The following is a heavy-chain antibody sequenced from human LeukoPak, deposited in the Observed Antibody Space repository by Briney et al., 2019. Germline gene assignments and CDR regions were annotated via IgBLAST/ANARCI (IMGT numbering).Heavy chain of an antibody. CDR3: ARRGFTTVTKLGYFDY. Sequence: SETLSLTCTVSGGSISSGSYYWGWIRQPPGKGLEWIGSIYYSGSTYYNPSLKSRVTISVDTSKNQFSLKLSSVTAADTAVYYCARRGFTTVTKLGYFDYWGQGALVTVSS. V-gene: IGHV4-39*01. CDR2: IYYSGST. J-gene: IGHJ4*02. CDR1: GGSISSGSYY. D-gene: IGHD4-17*01.